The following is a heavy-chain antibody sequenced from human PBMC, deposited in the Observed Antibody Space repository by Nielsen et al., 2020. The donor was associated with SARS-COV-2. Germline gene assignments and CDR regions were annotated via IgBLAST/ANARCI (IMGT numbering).Heavy chain of an antibody. CDR1: GPSITSYY. J-gene: IGHJ6*03. Sequence: GSLRLSCTVSGPSITSYYWSWVRQRPGKGLEWIGYIYYLGDTNYTPAFGGRVAMSVDTPKSQFSLKLFTVTAADTAVYYCARRSSIWNYMDVWATGISVTVSS. CDR2: IYYLGDT. CDR3: ARRSSIWNYMDV. V-gene: IGHV4-59*08. D-gene: IGHD1-26*01.